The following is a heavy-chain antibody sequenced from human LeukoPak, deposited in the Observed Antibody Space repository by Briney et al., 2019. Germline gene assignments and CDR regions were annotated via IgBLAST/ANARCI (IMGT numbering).Heavy chain of an antibody. D-gene: IGHD3-22*01. J-gene: IGHJ3*02. CDR1: GFTFSSYT. Sequence: GGSLRLSCAASGFTFSSYTMNWVRQAPGKGLDGVSYISSIGSTMYYADSVKGRFSISRDNAKNSLYLQMNSLRAEDTAVYYCARDHHRRLYDSQARDTFDIWGQGTMVTVSS. CDR3: ARDHHRRLYDSQARDTFDI. V-gene: IGHV3-48*01. CDR2: ISSIGSTM.